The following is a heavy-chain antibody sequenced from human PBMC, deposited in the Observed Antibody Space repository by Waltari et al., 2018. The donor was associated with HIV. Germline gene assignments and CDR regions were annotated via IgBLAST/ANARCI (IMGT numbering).Heavy chain of an antibody. CDR2: LYYSGGS. CDR3: ARDSSPILAAIDY. D-gene: IGHD6-19*01. V-gene: IGHV4-39*07. CDR1: GGSINSSSHY. Sequence: QLQLQESGPGLVKPSETLSLTCTVSGGSINSSSHYWGWIRQPPGKGLEWIGSLYYSGGSHHTPDRKSRVNISVDTSKNQFSLKLSSVTAADTAVYYCARDSSPILAAIDYWGQGTLVTVSS. J-gene: IGHJ4*02.